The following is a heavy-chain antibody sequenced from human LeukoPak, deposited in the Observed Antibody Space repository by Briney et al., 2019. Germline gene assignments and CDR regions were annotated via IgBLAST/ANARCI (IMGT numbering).Heavy chain of an antibody. J-gene: IGHJ6*02. CDR3: AKSAVAGTNYYYGVDV. V-gene: IGHV3-43*01. CDR1: GFTFDDYT. CDR2: ISWDGGST. D-gene: IGHD6-19*01. Sequence: GGSLRLSCAASGFTFDDYTMHWVRQAPGKGLEWVSLISWDGGSTYYADSVKGRFTISRDNSKNSLYLQMNSLRTEDTALYYCAKSAVAGTNYYYGVDVWGQGTTVTVSS.